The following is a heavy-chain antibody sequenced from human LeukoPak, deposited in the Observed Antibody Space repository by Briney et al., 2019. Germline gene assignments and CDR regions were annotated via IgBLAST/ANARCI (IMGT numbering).Heavy chain of an antibody. J-gene: IGHJ4*02. Sequence: SQTLSLTCAVSGGTISSGAYSWSWIRQPPGKGLEWIGNIYHSGSTYYNPSLKSRVTILGDRSKNQFSLKLSSVTAADTAVYYCARASSGYYLDYWGQGILVTVSS. CDR2: IYHSGST. V-gene: IGHV4-30-2*01. D-gene: IGHD3-22*01. CDR1: GGTISSGAYS. CDR3: ARASSGYYLDY.